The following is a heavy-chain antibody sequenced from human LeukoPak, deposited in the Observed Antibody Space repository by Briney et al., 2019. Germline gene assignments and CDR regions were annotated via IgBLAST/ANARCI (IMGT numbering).Heavy chain of an antibody. V-gene: IGHV3-30-3*01. Sequence: GGSLRLSCAASGFTFSGYWMHWVRQAPGKGLEWVAVISYDGSNKYYADSVKGRFTISRDNSKNTLYLQMNSLRAEDTAVYYCARGMGQWLVGGCYYGMDVWGQGTTVTVSS. CDR3: ARGMGQWLVGGCYYGMDV. CDR1: GFTFSGYW. J-gene: IGHJ6*02. D-gene: IGHD6-19*01. CDR2: ISYDGSNK.